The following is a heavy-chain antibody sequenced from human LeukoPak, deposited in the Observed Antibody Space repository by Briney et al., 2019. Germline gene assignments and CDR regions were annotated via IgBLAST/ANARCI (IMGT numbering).Heavy chain of an antibody. CDR3: ARDRSRRVLRFLEWFRFDP. CDR2: INPNSGGT. CDR1: GYTFTGYY. D-gene: IGHD3-3*01. J-gene: IGHJ5*02. V-gene: IGHV1-2*02. Sequence: ASVTVSCKASGYTFTGYYMHWVRQAPGQGLEWMGWINPNSGGTNYAQKFQGRVTMTRDTSISTAYMELSRLRSDDTAVYYCARDRSRRVLRFLEWFRFDPWGQGTLVTVSS.